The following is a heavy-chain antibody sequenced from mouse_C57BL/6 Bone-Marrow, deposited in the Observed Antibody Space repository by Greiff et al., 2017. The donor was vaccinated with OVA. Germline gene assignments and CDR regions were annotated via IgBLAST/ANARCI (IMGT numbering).Heavy chain of an antibody. CDR3: ARRGLP. D-gene: IGHD2-2*01. V-gene: IGHV1-19*01. CDR2: INPYNGGT. Sequence: EVQLQESGPVLVKPGASVKMSCKASGYTFTDYYMNWVKQSHGKSLEWIGVINPYNGGTSYNQKFKGKATLTVDKSSSTACMELNSLTAEDSAVYYCARRGLPWGQGTSVTVSS. CDR1: GYTFTDYY. J-gene: IGHJ4*01.